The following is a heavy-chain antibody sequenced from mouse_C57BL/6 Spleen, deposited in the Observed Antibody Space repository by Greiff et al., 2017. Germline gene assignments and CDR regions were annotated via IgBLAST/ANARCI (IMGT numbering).Heavy chain of an antibody. CDR2: IDPSDSYT. CDR3: ARDGLGGSSSFDY. V-gene: IGHV1-69*01. D-gene: IGHD1-1*01. Sequence: QVQLQQPGAELVMPGASVKLSCKASGYTFTSYWMHWVKQRPGQGLEWIGEIDPSDSYTNYNQKFKGKSTLTVDKSSSTAYMQLSSLTSEDTAVYYCARDGLGGSSSFDYWGQGTTLTVSS. J-gene: IGHJ2*01. CDR1: GYTFTSYW.